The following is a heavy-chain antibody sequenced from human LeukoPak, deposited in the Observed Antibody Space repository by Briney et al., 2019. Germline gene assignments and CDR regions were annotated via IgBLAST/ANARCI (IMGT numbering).Heavy chain of an antibody. V-gene: IGHV4-39*07. CDR3: ARDTDCSGGSCYSWAFDI. J-gene: IGHJ3*02. CDR1: GGSISSSSYY. D-gene: IGHD2-15*01. Sequence: SETLSLTCTVSGGSISSSSYYWGWIRQPPGKGLEWIGSIYYSGSTYYNPSLKSRVTISVDTSKNQFSLKLSSVTAADTALYYCARDTDCSGGSCYSWAFDIWGQGTMVTVSS. CDR2: IYYSGST.